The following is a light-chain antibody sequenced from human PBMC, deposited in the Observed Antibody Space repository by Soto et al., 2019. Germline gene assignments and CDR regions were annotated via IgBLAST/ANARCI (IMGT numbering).Light chain of an antibody. CDR2: DAS. Sequence: EIVLTQSPATLSLSPGERATLSCRASQSVTTYLTWYQQKPGQAPRLLIYDASNRATDIPARFSGSGSGTGFTLTISSPEPEDFAVYYCQHRGNWPRTFGQGTKLEIK. CDR1: QSVTTY. CDR3: QHRGNWPRT. J-gene: IGKJ2*02. V-gene: IGKV3-11*01.